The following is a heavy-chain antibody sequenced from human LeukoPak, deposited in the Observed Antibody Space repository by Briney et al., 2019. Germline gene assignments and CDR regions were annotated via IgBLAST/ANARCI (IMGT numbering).Heavy chain of an antibody. CDR2: ISYDGSNK. D-gene: IGHD3-10*01. J-gene: IGHJ4*02. V-gene: IGHV3-30*18. CDR3: AKDSSSTWFGGDSK. Sequence: GGSLRLSCAASGFTFSSYGMHWVRQAPGKGLEWVAVISYDGSNKYYADSVKGRFTISRDNSKNTLYLQMNSLRAEDTAVYFCAKDSSSTWFGGDSKWGQGTLVTVSS. CDR1: GFTFSSYG.